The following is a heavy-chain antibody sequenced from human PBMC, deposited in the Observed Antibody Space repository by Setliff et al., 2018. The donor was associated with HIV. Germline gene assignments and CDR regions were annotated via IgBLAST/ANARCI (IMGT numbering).Heavy chain of an antibody. D-gene: IGHD3-22*01. CDR2: INGCTTT. V-gene: IGHV3-66*01. Sequence: GGSLRLSCAASGFTFSSYSMNWVRQAPGKGLEWVSVINGCTTTYYADSVKGRFIIARDTSKNMLYLQMSSLRPDDTAIYYCVKPYTGYYYDGSVYDDFWGQGTLVTVSS. J-gene: IGHJ4*02. CDR3: VKPYTGYYYDGSVYDDF. CDR1: GFTFSSYS.